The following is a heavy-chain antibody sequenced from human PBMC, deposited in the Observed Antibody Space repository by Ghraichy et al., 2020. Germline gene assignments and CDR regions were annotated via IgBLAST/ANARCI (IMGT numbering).Heavy chain of an antibody. Sequence: GGSLRLSCAASGFTFSNYAMNWVRQAPGKGLKWVSAISGSGGSTYYADSVRGRFTISRDNSKNTLYLQMNSLRAEDTAVYYCAKDPSSGWARSPALIDYFDYWGQGTLVTVSS. CDR3: AKDPSSGWARSPALIDYFDY. D-gene: IGHD6-19*01. CDR1: GFTFSNYA. CDR2: ISGSGGST. V-gene: IGHV3-23*01. J-gene: IGHJ4*02.